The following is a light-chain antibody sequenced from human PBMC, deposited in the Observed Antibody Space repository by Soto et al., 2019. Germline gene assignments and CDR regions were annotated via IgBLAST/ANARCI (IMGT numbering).Light chain of an antibody. CDR3: SSYTDSPTLEV. CDR2: EVT. J-gene: IGLJ1*01. CDR1: SSDVGAYNY. V-gene: IGLV2-14*01. Sequence: QAAVTQSASLSGSLGQSITISCTGTSSDVGAYNYVSWYQQYPGKAPQLMIYEVTNRPSGVSNRFTGSKSGNTASLTISGLQAEDEADYYCSSYTDSPTLEVFGTGTK.